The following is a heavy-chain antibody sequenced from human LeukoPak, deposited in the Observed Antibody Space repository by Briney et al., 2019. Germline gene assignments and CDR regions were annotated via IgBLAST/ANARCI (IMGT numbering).Heavy chain of an antibody. Sequence: SETLSLTCTVSGGSISSSSYWWGWIRQPPGKGLEWTANIYYSGSTHYNPSLKSRVTISIEKSKNQFSLKLSSVTAADTAVYYCARNYYESSGYYPWNFDYWGQGTLVTVSS. CDR1: GGSISSSSYW. D-gene: IGHD3-22*01. V-gene: IGHV4-39*01. CDR2: IYYSGST. J-gene: IGHJ4*02. CDR3: ARNYYESSGYYPWNFDY.